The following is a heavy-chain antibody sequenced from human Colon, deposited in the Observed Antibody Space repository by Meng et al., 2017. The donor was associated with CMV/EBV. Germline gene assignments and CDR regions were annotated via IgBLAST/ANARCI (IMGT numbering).Heavy chain of an antibody. CDR2: IKSKTDGGTT. V-gene: IGHV3-15*01. D-gene: IGHD2-2*01. CDR3: TTGGLCSSTSCSPPPGYYGMDV. CDR1: GFTFSNAW. Sequence: GGSLRLSCAASGFTFSNAWMSWVRQAPGKGLEWVGRIKSKTDGGTTDYAAPVKGRFTISRDDSKNTLYLQMNSLKTEDTAVYYCTTGGLCSSTSCSPPPGYYGMDVWGQGTTVTVSS. J-gene: IGHJ6*02.